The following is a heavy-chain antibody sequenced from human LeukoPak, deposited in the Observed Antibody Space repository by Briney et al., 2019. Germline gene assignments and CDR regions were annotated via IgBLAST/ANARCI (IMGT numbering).Heavy chain of an antibody. D-gene: IGHD4/OR15-4a*01. J-gene: IGHJ3*02. CDR3: VKESGFMVAPNSAFDI. Sequence: GGSLRLSCSASGFTFNSYPVHWVRQGPGKGLEYVSVISRNGGSTYYADSVKGRFTISRDNSKNTLYLQMSSLRAEDTAVYYCVKESGFMVAPNSAFDIWGQGTMVTVSS. CDR2: ISRNGGST. V-gene: IGHV3-64D*06. CDR1: GFTFNSYP.